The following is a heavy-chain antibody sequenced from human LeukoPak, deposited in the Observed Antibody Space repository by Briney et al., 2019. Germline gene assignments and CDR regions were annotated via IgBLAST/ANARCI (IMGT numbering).Heavy chain of an antibody. J-gene: IGHJ3*02. V-gene: IGHV4-59*08. CDR3: ARRAKNAFDI. CDR2: INYSGST. Sequence: SETLSLTCTASGGSISSYYWSWIRQPPGKGLEWIGYINYSGSTNYNPSLKSRVTISVDTSKNQFSLKLSSVTAADTAVYYCARRAKNAFDIWGQGTMVTVSS. D-gene: IGHD4/OR15-4a*01. CDR1: GGSISSYY.